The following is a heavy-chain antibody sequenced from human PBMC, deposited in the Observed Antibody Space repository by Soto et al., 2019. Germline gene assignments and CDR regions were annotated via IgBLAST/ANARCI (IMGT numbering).Heavy chain of an antibody. CDR3: ARGDATKIVVTTYYAMDV. CDR2: ILPVFGPA. Sequence: QVQLVQSGAEVKKPGSSVKVSCKASGGSLSNYGISWVRQAPGKGLEWMGGILPVFGPANYAQKFQGRVTITADESTSIVYMDVTSLRSEDTAVYYCARGDATKIVVTTYYAMDVWGQGTTVTVSS. V-gene: IGHV1-69*12. D-gene: IGHD3-9*01. CDR1: GGSLSNYG. J-gene: IGHJ6*02.